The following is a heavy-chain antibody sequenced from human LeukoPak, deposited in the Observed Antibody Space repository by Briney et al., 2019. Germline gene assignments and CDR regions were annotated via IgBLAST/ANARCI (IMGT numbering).Heavy chain of an antibody. V-gene: IGHV1-2*02. CDR1: GYPFTGYF. D-gene: IGHD3-10*01. J-gene: IGHJ4*02. CDR3: ARDLRQRGDYFDF. CDR2: LNPDSGGT. Sequence: ASVKVSCKPSGYPFTGYFIHWVRQAPGQGLEWMGWLNPDSGGTSYPERFQGRVTMTRDTAINTAYMELTSLRSDDTAVYYCARDLRQRGDYFDFWGQGTLVTVSS.